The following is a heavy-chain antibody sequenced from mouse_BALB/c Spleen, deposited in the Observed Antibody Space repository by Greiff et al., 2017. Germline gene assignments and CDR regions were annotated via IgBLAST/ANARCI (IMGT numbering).Heavy chain of an antibody. D-gene: IGHD2-1*01. CDR3: ANGNRFAY. J-gene: IGHJ3*01. Sequence: VQLQQPGAELVKPGASVKLSCKASGYTFTSYWMHWVKQRPGQGLEWIGEINPSNGRTNYNEKFKSKATLTVDKSSSTAYMQLSSLTSEDSAVYYCANGNRFAYWGQGTLVTVSA. CDR1: GYTFTSYW. CDR2: INPSNGRT. V-gene: IGHV1S81*02.